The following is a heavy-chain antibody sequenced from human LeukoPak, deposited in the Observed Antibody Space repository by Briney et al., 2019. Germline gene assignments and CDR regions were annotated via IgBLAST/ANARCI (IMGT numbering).Heavy chain of an antibody. Sequence: GGSLRLSCAASGFTFSSYEMNWVRQAPGKGLEWVSYISSSGSTIYYADSVKGRFTISRDNAKNSLYLQKNSLRAEDTAVYYCAIRPGGLAGNYWGQGTLVTVSS. CDR1: GFTFSSYE. D-gene: IGHD2-2*01. V-gene: IGHV3-48*03. CDR3: AIRPGGLAGNY. CDR2: ISSSGSTI. J-gene: IGHJ4*02.